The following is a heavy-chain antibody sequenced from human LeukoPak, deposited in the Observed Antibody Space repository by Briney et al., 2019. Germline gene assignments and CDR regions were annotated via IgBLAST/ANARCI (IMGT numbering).Heavy chain of an antibody. CDR1: GFTFSSYA. CDR3: AKERDSSSWPYYFDY. J-gene: IGHJ4*02. CDR2: ISSNGGST. Sequence: PGGSLRLACAASGFTFSSYAMHWVRQAPGKGLEYVSAISSNGGSTYYANSVKGRFTISRDNSKNTLYLQMNSLRAEDTAVYYCAKERDSSSWPYYFDYWGQGTLVTVSS. D-gene: IGHD6-13*01. V-gene: IGHV3-64*01.